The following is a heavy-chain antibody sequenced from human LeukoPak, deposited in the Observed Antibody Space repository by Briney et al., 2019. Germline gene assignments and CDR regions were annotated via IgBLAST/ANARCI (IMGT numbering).Heavy chain of an antibody. CDR3: ARHVGTYCSGGSCYSSWFDP. J-gene: IGHJ5*02. Sequence: SETLSLTCTVSGGSISSSSYYWGWIRQPPGKGLEWIGSIYYSGSTYYNPSLKSRVTISVDTSKNQFSLKLSSVTAADTAVYYCARHVGTYCSGGSCYSSWFDPWGQGTLVTVSS. CDR2: IYYSGST. CDR1: GGSISSSSYY. V-gene: IGHV4-39*01. D-gene: IGHD2-15*01.